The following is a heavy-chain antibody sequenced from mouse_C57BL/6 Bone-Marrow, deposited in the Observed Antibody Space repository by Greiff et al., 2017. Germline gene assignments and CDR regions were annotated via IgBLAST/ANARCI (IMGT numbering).Heavy chain of an antibody. CDR1: GYTFTSYW. Sequence: QVQLQQPGAELVKPGASVKLSCKASGYTFTSYWMPWVKQRPGQGLEWIGMIHPNSGSTNYNEKFKSKATLTVDKSSSTAYMQLSSLTSEDSAVYYCARWALLRWMDYWGQGTSVTVSS. D-gene: IGHD1-1*02. J-gene: IGHJ4*01. CDR3: ARWALLRWMDY. CDR2: IHPNSGST. V-gene: IGHV1-64*01.